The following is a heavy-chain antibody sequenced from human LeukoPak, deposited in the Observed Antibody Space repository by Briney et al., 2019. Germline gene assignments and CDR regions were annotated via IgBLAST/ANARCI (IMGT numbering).Heavy chain of an antibody. J-gene: IGHJ6*02. V-gene: IGHV3-30-3*02. CDR3: AKDRGGSWRYYYGMDV. CDR1: GFTFGDYA. D-gene: IGHD2-15*01. Sequence: PGRSLRLSCTASGFTFGDYAMSWFRQAPGKGLEWVAIISYDGSNKYYADSVKGRFTISRDNSKNTLYLQMNSPRAEDTAVYYCAKDRGGSWRYYYGMDVWGQGTTVTVSS. CDR2: ISYDGSNK.